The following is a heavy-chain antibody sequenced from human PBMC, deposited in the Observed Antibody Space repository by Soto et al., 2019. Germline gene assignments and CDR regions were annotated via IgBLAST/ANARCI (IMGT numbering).Heavy chain of an antibody. CDR2: IIGSGGST. V-gene: IGHV3-23*01. D-gene: IGHD3-22*01. J-gene: IGHJ4*02. CDR1: GFTFNSYA. CDR3: AKDRNYYDSSGYDY. Sequence: GGSLRLSCAASGFTFNSYAMSWVRQAPGKGLDWVSTIIGSGGSTYYADSVKGRFSVSRDNAKNTLYLQMNSLRAEDTAVYYCAKDRNYYDSSGYDYWGRGTLVTVSS.